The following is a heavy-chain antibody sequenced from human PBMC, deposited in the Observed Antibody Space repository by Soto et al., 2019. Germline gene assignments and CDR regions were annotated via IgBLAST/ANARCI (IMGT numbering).Heavy chain of an antibody. Sequence: QVQLQESGPGLVKPSGTLSLTCAVSGDSITSSNWWSWVRQAPGKGLEWIGEIYHSGATTYNPSLKSRATISVDPSNNLVSLKMTSVTAADTAVYFCARDLGTGTDYWGRGTLVTVAS. CDR1: GDSITSSNW. CDR2: IYHSGAT. CDR3: ARDLGTGTDY. V-gene: IGHV4-4*02. J-gene: IGHJ4*02.